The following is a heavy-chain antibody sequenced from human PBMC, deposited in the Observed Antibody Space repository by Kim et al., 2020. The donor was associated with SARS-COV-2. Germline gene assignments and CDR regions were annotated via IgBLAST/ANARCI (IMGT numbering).Heavy chain of an antibody. Sequence: GGSLRLSCAASGFTFSTYWMDWVRQAPGKGPVWVSRIDNDGSSILYADSVKGRFTISRDNSKNTLFLQMTSLRADDTGVYYCARGPFWGQGTLVTFFS. CDR2: IDNDGSSI. CDR3: ARGPF. CDR1: GFTFSTYW. V-gene: IGHV3-74*01. J-gene: IGHJ4*02.